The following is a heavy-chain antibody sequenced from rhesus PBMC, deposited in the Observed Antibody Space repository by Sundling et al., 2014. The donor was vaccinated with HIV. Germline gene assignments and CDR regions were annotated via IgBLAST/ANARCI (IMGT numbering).Heavy chain of an antibody. CDR2: ISYTGGST. CDR1: GFTFSDYY. V-gene: IGHV3-178*01. CDR3: ARDPSDTATEYCTGSGCYAFDY. Sequence: EVQLVQSGGGLAKPGGSLRLSCAASGFTFSDYYMHWVRQAPGKGLEWVSGISYTGGSTYYADSVKGRFTISRENAKNTLYLQMDSLRAEDTAVYYCARDPSDTATEYCTGSGCYAFDYWGQGVLVTVSS. J-gene: IGHJ4*01. D-gene: IGHD2-21*01.